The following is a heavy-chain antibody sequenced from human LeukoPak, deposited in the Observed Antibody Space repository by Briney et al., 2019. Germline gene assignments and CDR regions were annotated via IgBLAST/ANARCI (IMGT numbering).Heavy chain of an antibody. CDR3: VKDGHSVTIFDY. V-gene: IGHV3-30*18. D-gene: IGHD4-17*01. J-gene: IGHJ4*02. CDR1: GFTLGSYG. Sequence: PGRSLRLSCAASGFTLGSYGMHWVRQAPGKGLEWVAVISFDGRNKYFGDSVKGRFSISRDNSKNTLSLQMNSLRPEDTAVYYCVKDGHSVTIFDYWGRGTLVTVSS. CDR2: ISFDGRNK.